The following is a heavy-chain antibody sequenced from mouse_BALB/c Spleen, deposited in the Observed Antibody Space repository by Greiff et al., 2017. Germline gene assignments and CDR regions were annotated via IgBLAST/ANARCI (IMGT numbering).Heavy chain of an antibody. Sequence: EVMLVESGGGLVQPGGSRKLSCAASGFTFSDYGMAWVRQAPGKGPEWVAFISNLAYSIYYADTVTGRFTISRENAKNTLYLEMSSLRSEDTAMYYCARDVSGFAYWGQGTLVTVSA. J-gene: IGHJ3*01. CDR3: ARDVSGFAY. CDR1: GFTFSDYG. V-gene: IGHV5-15*02. CDR2: ISNLAYSI.